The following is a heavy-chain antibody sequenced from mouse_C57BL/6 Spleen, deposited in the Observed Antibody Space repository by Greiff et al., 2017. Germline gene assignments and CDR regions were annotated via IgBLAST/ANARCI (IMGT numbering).Heavy chain of an antibody. Sequence: QVQLQQPGAELVMPGASVKLSCKASGFTFTSYWMHWVKQRPGQGLEWIGEIDPSDSYTNYNQKFKGKSTLTVDKSSSTAYMQLSSLTSEDSAVYYCARWVVATDYFDYWGQGTTLTVSS. CDR2: IDPSDSYT. V-gene: IGHV1-69*01. D-gene: IGHD1-1*01. J-gene: IGHJ2*01. CDR3: ARWVVATDYFDY. CDR1: GFTFTSYW.